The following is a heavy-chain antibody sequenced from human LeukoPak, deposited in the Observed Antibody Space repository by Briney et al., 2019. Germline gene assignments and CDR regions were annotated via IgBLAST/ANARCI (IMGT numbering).Heavy chain of an antibody. V-gene: IGHV4-39*07. CDR1: GGSISSSSYY. CDR3: ARDRVITAASSSWRDFDY. Sequence: SETLSLTCTVSGGSISSSSYYWGWIRQPPGKGLEWIGSIYYSGSTYYNPSLKSRVTISVDTSKNQFSLKLSSVTAADTAVYYCARDRVITAASSSWRDFDYWGQGTLVTVSS. J-gene: IGHJ4*02. D-gene: IGHD6-13*01. CDR2: IYYSGST.